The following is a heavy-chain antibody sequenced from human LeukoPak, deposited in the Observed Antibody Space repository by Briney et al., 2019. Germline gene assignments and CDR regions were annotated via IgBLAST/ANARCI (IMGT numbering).Heavy chain of an antibody. D-gene: IGHD1-1*01. CDR1: GGSISSDY. V-gene: IGHV4-59*01. J-gene: IGHJ5*02. Sequence: SETLSLTCTVSGGSISSDYWSWIRQPPGKGLEWIGYIYYSGSTNYNPSLKSRVTISVDTSKNQFSLKLSSVTAADTAVYYCARDRTGNNWFDPWGQGTLDTVSS. CDR3: ARDRTGNNWFDP. CDR2: IYYSGST.